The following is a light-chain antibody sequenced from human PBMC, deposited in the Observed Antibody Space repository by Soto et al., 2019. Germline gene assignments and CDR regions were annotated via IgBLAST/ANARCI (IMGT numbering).Light chain of an antibody. V-gene: IGKV1-39*01. CDR1: QSISFY. J-gene: IGKJ2*01. CDR2: AAS. Sequence: DIPMTQSPSSLSASVGDRVTITCRASQSISFYLNWYQQKPGKAPKLLIYAASTLQSGVPSRFSGSGSGTDFTLTISSLQPEDFATYYCQQSYSSPHTFGQGTKLEIK. CDR3: QQSYSSPHT.